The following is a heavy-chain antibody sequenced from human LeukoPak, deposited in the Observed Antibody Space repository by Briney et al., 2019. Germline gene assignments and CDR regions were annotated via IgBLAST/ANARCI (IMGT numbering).Heavy chain of an antibody. J-gene: IGHJ6*02. V-gene: IGHV4-4*02. Sequence: PSETLSLTCAVSGGSISSSTRWSWVRQPPGKGLEGTGEIYHSGSTNYNPSLKSRVTISVDKSKNQFSLKLSSVTAADTAVYYCAREGIGYCSSTSCYDLRGMDVWGQGTTVTVSS. CDR3: AREGIGYCSSTSCYDLRGMDV. D-gene: IGHD2-2*01. CDR2: IYHSGST. CDR1: GGSISSSTR.